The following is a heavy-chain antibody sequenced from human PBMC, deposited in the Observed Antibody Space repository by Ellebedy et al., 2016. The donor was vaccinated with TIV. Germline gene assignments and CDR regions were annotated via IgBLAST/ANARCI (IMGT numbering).Heavy chain of an antibody. D-gene: IGHD2-15*01. V-gene: IGHV3-30*18. CDR2: ISSDANNK. CDR1: GFTFNSYA. CDR3: AKDWVARTLVEKNFFDC. Sequence: GESPKISCAASGFTFNSYAMHWVRQAPGKGLEWVALISSDANNKYYADSVKGRFTISRDNSKNTQYLQMNSLRAEDTAIYYCAKDWVARTLVEKNFFDCWGQGTLVTVSS. J-gene: IGHJ4*02.